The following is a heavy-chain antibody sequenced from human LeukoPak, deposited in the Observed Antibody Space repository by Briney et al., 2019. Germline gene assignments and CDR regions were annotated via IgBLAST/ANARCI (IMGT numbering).Heavy chain of an antibody. CDR1: GGSISSYY. Sequence: SETLPHTCTVAGGSISSYYWSWIRQPPGKGLEWIGYIYYSGSTNYSPSLKSRLTISVDTSKNEFSLKLSSVTAADTAVYYCARGRYSFLYYFDFWAQSTLVTVSS. D-gene: IGHD5-18*01. J-gene: IGHJ4*02. V-gene: IGHV4-59*01. CDR3: ARGRYSFLYYFDF. CDR2: IYYSGST.